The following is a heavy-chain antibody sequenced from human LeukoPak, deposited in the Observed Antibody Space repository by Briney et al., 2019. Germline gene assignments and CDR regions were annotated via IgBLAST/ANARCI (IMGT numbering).Heavy chain of an antibody. J-gene: IGHJ4*02. CDR1: GYTFTSYY. V-gene: IGHV1-46*01. D-gene: IGHD1-26*01. CDR2: INPSGGST. CDR3: ARNSGSYVLFAY. Sequence: ASVKVSCKASGYTFTSYYMHWVRQAPGQGLEWMGIINPSGGSTSYAQKFQGRVTMTRDTSTSTVYMELSSLRSEDTAVYYCARNSGSYVLFAYWGQGTLVTASS.